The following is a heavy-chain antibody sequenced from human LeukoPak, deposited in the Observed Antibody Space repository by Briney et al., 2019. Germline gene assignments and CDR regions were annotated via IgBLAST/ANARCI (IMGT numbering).Heavy chain of an antibody. V-gene: IGHV4-4*07. CDR1: GGSISSYY. CDR3: ATRYYYYGMDV. J-gene: IGHJ6*02. Sequence: PSETLSLTCAVSGGSISSYYWSWIRQPAGKGLEWIGRIYTSGSTNYNPSLKSRVTMSVDTSKNQFSLKLSSVTAADTAVYYCATRYYYYGMDVWGQGTTVTVSS. CDR2: IYTSGST.